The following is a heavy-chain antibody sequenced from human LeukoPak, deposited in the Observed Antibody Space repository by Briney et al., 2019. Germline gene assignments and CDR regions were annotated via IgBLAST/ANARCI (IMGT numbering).Heavy chain of an antibody. CDR3: ARQGPWQQLVRGAFDI. V-gene: IGHV4-59*08. CDR2: IYYSGST. D-gene: IGHD6-13*01. CDR1: GGSISSYY. Sequence: PETLSLTCTVSGGSISSYYWSWIRQPPGKGLEWIGYIYYSGSTNYNPSLKSRVTISVDTSKNQFSLKLSSVTAADTAVYYCARQGPWQQLVRGAFDIWGQGTMVTVSS. J-gene: IGHJ3*02.